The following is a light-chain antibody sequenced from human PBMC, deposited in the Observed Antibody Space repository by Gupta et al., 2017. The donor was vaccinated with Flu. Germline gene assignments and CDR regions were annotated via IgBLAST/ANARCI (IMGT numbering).Light chain of an antibody. V-gene: IGKV3-20*01. Sequence: IVLTQSPGTLSLSPGERATLSCRASQTINNNYIAWYQQKPGQAPRLLIYAASSRAAGIPDTFSGSGSGTDFTLTISRREPDDFALYYCQQYGNSSLYSFGQGTKLEIK. CDR1: QTINNNY. CDR2: AAS. J-gene: IGKJ2*03. CDR3: QQYGNSSLYS.